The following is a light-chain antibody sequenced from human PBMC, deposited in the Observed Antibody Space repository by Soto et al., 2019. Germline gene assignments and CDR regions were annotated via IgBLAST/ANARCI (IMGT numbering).Light chain of an antibody. CDR2: DVR. CDR3: SSYTTISTYV. J-gene: IGLJ1*01. Sequence: QSALTQPASVSGSPGQSITISCTGTSRDVGGYNYVSWYQQHPGKAPKLMIYDVRNRPSGVSNRFSGSKSVNTASLTISGLQAEDEDDYYCSSYTTISTYVFGTGTKLTVL. CDR1: SRDVGGYNY. V-gene: IGLV2-14*01.